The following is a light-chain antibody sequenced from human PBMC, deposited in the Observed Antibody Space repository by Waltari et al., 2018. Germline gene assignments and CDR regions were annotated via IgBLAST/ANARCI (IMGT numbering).Light chain of an antibody. CDR1: TSDVGSYDL. Sequence: QSALTQPASVSGSPGQSITISCSGTTSDVGSYDLVSWDQQHPGEAPKLLMCEGFKRPPDTSSRFSGAKSGSTASLTISGLQPEDEADYYCCSYAGRGTYVFGSGTKVTVL. CDR2: EGF. J-gene: IGLJ1*01. CDR3: CSYAGRGTYV. V-gene: IGLV2-23*01.